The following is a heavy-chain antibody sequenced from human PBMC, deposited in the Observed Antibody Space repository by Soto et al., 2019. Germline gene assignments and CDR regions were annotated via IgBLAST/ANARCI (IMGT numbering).Heavy chain of an antibody. V-gene: IGHV3-11*01. D-gene: IGHD5-12*01. CDR3: ARDPQRRDGYNFDS. CDR1: GFIFTDYS. CDR2: ITTGGETT. J-gene: IGHJ4*02. Sequence: GGSLRLSCAASGFIFTDYSMAWIRQAPGKGLEWISYITTGGETTLYAASVEGRFTISRDNAKKALFLQMNSLRADDTAVYFCARDPQRRDGYNFDSWGQGTLVTVSS.